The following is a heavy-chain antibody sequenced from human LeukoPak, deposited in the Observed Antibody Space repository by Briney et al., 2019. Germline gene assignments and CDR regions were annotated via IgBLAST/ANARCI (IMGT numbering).Heavy chain of an antibody. J-gene: IGHJ3*02. CDR3: ARADSSWPNDAFDI. Sequence: SETMSLTCTVSGVSINSYYWSWIRQPPGKGLEWVGYIYYSGSTNYNPSLKSRVTISVDTSKNQFSLKLSSVTAADTAVYYCARADSSWPNDAFDIWGQGTMVTVSS. V-gene: IGHV4-59*01. D-gene: IGHD6-13*01. CDR2: IYYSGST. CDR1: GVSINSYY.